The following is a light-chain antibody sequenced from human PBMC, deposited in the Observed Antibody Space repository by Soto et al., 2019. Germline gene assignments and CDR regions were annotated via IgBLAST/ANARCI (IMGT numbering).Light chain of an antibody. V-gene: IGKV3-20*01. J-gene: IGKJ3*01. Sequence: IVLTQSPGTLSLSPGERATLSCRASQSVSSSYLVWYQQKPGQAPRLLMYGASSRATGIPDRFSGSGSGTDFTLTISRLEPEDFAVYYCQQYGSSPFTFGPGTKVDIK. CDR1: QSVSSSY. CDR3: QQYGSSPFT. CDR2: GAS.